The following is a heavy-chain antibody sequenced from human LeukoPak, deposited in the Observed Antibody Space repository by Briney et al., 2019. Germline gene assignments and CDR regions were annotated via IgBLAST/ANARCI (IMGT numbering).Heavy chain of an antibody. D-gene: IGHD2-2*01. V-gene: IGHV1-69*13. CDR2: IIPIFCTA. J-gene: IGHJ6*03. CDR3: ASNSIDIVVVPAANYYYYMDV. Sequence: SVKVSCKASGGTFSSYAISWVRQAPGQWLEWMGGIIPIFCTANYAQKFQGRVTITADESTSTAYMELSSLRSEDTAVYYCASNSIDIVVVPAANYYYYMDVWGKGTTVTVSS. CDR1: GGTFSSYA.